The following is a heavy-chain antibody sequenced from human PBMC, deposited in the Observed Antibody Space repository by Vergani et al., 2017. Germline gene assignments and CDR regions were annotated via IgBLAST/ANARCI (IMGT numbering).Heavy chain of an antibody. CDR1: GASMSSVGYY. Sequence: QVQLQESGPGLVKPSQTLSLTCTVSGASMSSVGYYWTWIRQSAGKRLEWIGDILGSGTANYNPSLKSRVTISVDTSKNQFSLKLSSVTAADTAVYYCARAKGYCRRTSCHSLDYWGQGTLVTVSS. J-gene: IGHJ4*02. CDR2: ILGSGTA. V-gene: IGHV4-61*02. CDR3: ARAKGYCRRTSCHSLDY. D-gene: IGHD2-2*01.